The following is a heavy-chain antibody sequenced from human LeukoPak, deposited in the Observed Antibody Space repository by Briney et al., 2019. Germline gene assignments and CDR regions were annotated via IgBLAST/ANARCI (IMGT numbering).Heavy chain of an antibody. CDR3: AKARYYYDSSGYLSLYYFDY. CDR2: ISGSGGST. V-gene: IGHV3-23*01. J-gene: IGHJ4*02. Sequence: GGSLRLSCAASGFTFSSYGMSWVRQAPGKGLEWVSAISGSGGSTYYADSVKGRFTISRDNSKNTPYLQMNSLRAEDTAVYYCAKARYYYDSSGYLSLYYFDYWGQGTLVTVSS. CDR1: GFTFSSYG. D-gene: IGHD3-22*01.